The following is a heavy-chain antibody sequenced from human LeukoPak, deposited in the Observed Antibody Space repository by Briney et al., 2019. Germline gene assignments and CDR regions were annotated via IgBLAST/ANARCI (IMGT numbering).Heavy chain of an antibody. D-gene: IGHD1-14*01. V-gene: IGHV4-39*01. CDR3: ARHNPPRRVGFDF. Sequence: SETLTLTCTVSGDSVSNDFYYWGWIRQPPGKWLEWVARLSHRGNIWYNPSLDSRVTISVDTSKNRFSLNFNSVTAADTALYWCARHNPPRRVGFDFWGQGILVTVSS. CDR1: GDSVSNDFYY. J-gene: IGHJ4*02. CDR2: LSHRGNI.